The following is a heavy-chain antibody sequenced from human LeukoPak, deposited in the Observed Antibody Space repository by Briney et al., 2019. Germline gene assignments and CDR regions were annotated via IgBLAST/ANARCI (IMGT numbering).Heavy chain of an antibody. J-gene: IGHJ4*02. CDR1: GFTFNSYA. D-gene: IGHD1-1*01. V-gene: IGHV3-23*01. CDR3: AKFHEYKSDY. CDR2: ISGSGGNT. Sequence: GGSLRLSCAASGFTFNSYAMSWVRQAPGKGLEWISAISGSGGNTYYADSVRGRFTISRDNSKNTLYLQMNNLRAEDTAVYYCAKFHEYKSDYWGQGTLVTVSS.